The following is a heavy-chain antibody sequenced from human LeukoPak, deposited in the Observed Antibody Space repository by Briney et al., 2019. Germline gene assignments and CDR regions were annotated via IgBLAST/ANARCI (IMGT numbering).Heavy chain of an antibody. V-gene: IGHV3-30-3*01. J-gene: IGHJ4*02. CDR1: GFTFSSYA. CDR3: ARETYGAAGTGFDY. Sequence: SGRSLRLSCAASGFTFSSYAMHWVRQAPGKGLEWVAVISYDGSNKYYADSVKGRFTISRDNSKNTLYLQMNSLRAEDTAVYYCARETYGAAGTGFDYWGQGTLVTVSS. CDR2: ISYDGSNK. D-gene: IGHD6-13*01.